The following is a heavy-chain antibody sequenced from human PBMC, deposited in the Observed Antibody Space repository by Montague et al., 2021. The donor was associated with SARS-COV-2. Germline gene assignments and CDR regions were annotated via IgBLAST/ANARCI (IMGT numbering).Heavy chain of an antibody. V-gene: IGHV4-39*01. Sequence: SETLSLTCTVSDDSISSSSYYWAWIRQPPGKGLEWIGSIYYSGSTYYNPSLKSRVIISVDTSKKQFSLNLSSVTAADTAVFYCVRGRSGYFNPLDYWGQGTLVTVSS. CDR3: VRGRSGYFNPLDY. D-gene: IGHD3-3*01. J-gene: IGHJ4*02. CDR2: IYYSGST. CDR1: DDSISSSSYY.